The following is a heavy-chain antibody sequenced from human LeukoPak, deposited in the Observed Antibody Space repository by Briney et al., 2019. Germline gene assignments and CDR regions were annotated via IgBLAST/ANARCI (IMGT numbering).Heavy chain of an antibody. D-gene: IGHD3-9*01. V-gene: IGHV3-30*04. J-gene: IGHJ4*02. Sequence: GGSLRLSCAASGFTFSSYAMHWVRQAPGRGLEWVAVISYDGSDKYYADSVKGRFTISRDNSKNTLYLQMNSLRAEDTAVYYCARDAYYDILTGYYTNWGQGTLVTVSS. CDR2: ISYDGSDK. CDR3: ARDAYYDILTGYYTN. CDR1: GFTFSSYA.